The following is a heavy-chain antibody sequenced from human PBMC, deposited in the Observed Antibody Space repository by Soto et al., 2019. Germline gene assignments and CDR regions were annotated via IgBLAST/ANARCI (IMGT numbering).Heavy chain of an antibody. D-gene: IGHD2-15*01. V-gene: IGHV3-33*01. CDR2: IWYDGSNK. Sequence: GGSLRLSCAASGFTFSSYGMHWVRQAPGKGLEWVAVIWYDGSNKYYADSVKGRFTISRDNSKNTLYLQMNSLRAEDTAVYYCARGEDCSGGSCYPYYYYYMDVWGKGTTVTVSS. CDR1: GFTFSSYG. CDR3: ARGEDCSGGSCYPYYYYYMDV. J-gene: IGHJ6*03.